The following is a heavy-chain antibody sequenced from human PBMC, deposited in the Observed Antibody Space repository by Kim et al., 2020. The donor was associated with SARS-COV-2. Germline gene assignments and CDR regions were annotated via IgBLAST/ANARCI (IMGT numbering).Heavy chain of an antibody. J-gene: IGHJ4*02. D-gene: IGHD4-17*01. CDR3: ARGQMTTVTSFAY. Sequence: GESLKISCKGSGYSFTSYWIGWVRQMPGKGLEWMGIIYPGDSDTRYSPSFQAQVTIAADKSISTAYLQWSSLKASDTAMYYCARGQMTTVTSFAYSGQGTLVTVSS. CDR2: IYPGDSDT. CDR1: GYSFTSYW. V-gene: IGHV5-51*01.